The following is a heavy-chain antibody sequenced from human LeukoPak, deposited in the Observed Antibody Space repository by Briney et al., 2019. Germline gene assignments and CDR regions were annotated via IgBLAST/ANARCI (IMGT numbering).Heavy chain of an antibody. CDR3: ARSRYGYSYGS. V-gene: IGHV4-30-2*01. D-gene: IGHD5-18*01. Sequence: SETLSLTCTVSGGSISSGGYYWSWIRQPPGKGLEWIGYIYHSGSTYYNPSLKSRVTISVDRSKNQFSLKLSSVTAADTAVYYCARSRYGYSYGSWGQGTLVTVSS. J-gene: IGHJ5*02. CDR2: IYHSGST. CDR1: GGSISSGGYY.